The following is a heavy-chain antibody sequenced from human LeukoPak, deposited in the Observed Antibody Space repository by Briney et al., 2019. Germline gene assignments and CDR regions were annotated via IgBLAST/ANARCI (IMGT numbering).Heavy chain of an antibody. Sequence: SETLSLTCTVSGGSISTYYWSWIRRPPGKELEWIAYIHASGPTNYNPSLKSRITISVDTSKNQFSLKLSSVTAADTAVYYCARHDAGIAARPFDNWGQGTLVTVSS. CDR3: ARHDAGIAARPFDN. CDR1: GGSISTYY. CDR2: IHASGPT. J-gene: IGHJ4*02. V-gene: IGHV4-4*09. D-gene: IGHD6-6*01.